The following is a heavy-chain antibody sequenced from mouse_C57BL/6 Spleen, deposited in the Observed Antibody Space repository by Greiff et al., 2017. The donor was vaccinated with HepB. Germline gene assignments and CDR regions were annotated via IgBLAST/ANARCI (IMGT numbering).Heavy chain of an antibody. CDR1: GYTFTSYW. CDR2: IYPGSGST. V-gene: IGHV1-55*01. CDR3: ARYYYDYDGGYYAMDY. Sequence: QVQLKQPGAELVKPGASVKMSCKASGYTFTSYWITWVKLRPGQGLEWIGDIYPGSGSTNYNEKFKSKATLTVDTSSSTAYMQLSSLTSEDSAVYYCARYYYDYDGGYYAMDYWGQGTSVTVSS. D-gene: IGHD2-4*01. J-gene: IGHJ4*01.